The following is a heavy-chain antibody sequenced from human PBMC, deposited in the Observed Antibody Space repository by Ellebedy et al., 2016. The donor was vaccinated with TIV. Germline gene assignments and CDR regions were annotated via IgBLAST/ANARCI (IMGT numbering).Heavy chain of an antibody. CDR2: ISSSSIYT. J-gene: IGHJ4*02. D-gene: IGHD6-13*01. V-gene: IGHV3-21*01. CDR1: GFTFSSYT. CDR3: ARELEQHLEFFDF. Sequence: GGSLRLSXAASGFTFSSYTMNWVRQAPGKGLEWVSSISSSSIYTYYADSVKGRFTISRDNAKNSLFLQMNSLRAEDTAIYYCARELEQHLEFFDFWGQGTLVTVSS.